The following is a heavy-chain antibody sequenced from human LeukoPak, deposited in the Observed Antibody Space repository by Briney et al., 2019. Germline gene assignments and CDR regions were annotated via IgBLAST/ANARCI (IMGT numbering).Heavy chain of an antibody. CDR2: IYYSGST. CDR1: GGPISSGGYY. V-gene: IGHV4-31*03. Sequence: SQTLSLTCTVSGGPISSGGYYWSWIRQHPGKGLEWIGYIYYSGSTYYNPSLKSRVTISVDTSKNQFSLKLSSVTAADTAVYYCARSPTYYDSSGYYFDYWGQGTLVTVSS. D-gene: IGHD3-22*01. J-gene: IGHJ4*02. CDR3: ARSPTYYDSSGYYFDY.